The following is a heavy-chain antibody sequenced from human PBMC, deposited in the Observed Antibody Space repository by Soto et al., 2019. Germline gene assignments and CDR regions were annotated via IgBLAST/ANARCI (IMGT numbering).Heavy chain of an antibody. D-gene: IGHD3-10*01. J-gene: IGHJ6*02. CDR3: ARDWYYGSGNPPEAGALPYYYGMDV. Sequence: XVCLRLSCAACGFTFSSYGMHWVRQAPGKGLEWVAVIWYDGSNKYYADSVKGRFTISRDNSKNTLYLQMNSLRAEDTAVYYCARDWYYGSGNPPEAGALPYYYGMDVWGQRTTVTVSS. V-gene: IGHV3-33*01. CDR1: GFTFSSYG. CDR2: IWYDGSNK.